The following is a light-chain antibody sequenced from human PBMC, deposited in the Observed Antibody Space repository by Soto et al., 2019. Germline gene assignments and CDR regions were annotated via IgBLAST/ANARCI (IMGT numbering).Light chain of an antibody. V-gene: IGLV2-11*01. Sequence: QSVLTQPRSVSGSPGQSVTISCTGTNSDVGGYNYVSWYQQHPGKAPKLMIYDVSKRPSGVPDRFSGSKSGNTASLTISGLQAEDEADYYCCSYAGSYTLGIFGTGTKHTVL. J-gene: IGLJ1*01. CDR2: DVS. CDR1: NSDVGGYNY. CDR3: CSYAGSYTLGI.